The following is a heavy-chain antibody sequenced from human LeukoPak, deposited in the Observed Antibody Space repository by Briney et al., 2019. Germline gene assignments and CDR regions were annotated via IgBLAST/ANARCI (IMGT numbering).Heavy chain of an antibody. CDR3: AKGKTIFGVVIDLDY. D-gene: IGHD3-3*01. Sequence: GGSLRLSCAASGFTFSSYAMSWVRQAPGKGLEWVSAISGSGGSTYYADSVKGRFTISRDNSKNTLYLQMNSLRAEDTAVYYCAKGKTIFGVVIDLDYWGQGTLVTVSS. CDR2: ISGSGGST. J-gene: IGHJ4*02. CDR1: GFTFSSYA. V-gene: IGHV3-23*01.